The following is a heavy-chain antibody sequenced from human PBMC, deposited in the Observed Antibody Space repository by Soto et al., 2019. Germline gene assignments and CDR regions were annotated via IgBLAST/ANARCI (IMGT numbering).Heavy chain of an antibody. J-gene: IGHJ5*02. CDR3: ARGDVEMATILGFGWFDP. CDR1: GGTFSSYA. D-gene: IGHD3-10*01. V-gene: IGHV1-69*01. Sequence: QVQLVQSGAEVKKPGSSVKVSCKASGGTFSSYAISWVRQAPGQGLEWMGGIIPIFGTANYAQKFQGRVTITADESTSTAYMELSSLRSEDTVVYYCARGDVEMATILGFGWFDPWGQGTLVTVSS. CDR2: IIPIFGTA.